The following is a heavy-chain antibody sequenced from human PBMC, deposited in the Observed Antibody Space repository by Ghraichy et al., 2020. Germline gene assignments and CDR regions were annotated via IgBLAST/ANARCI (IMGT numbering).Heavy chain of an antibody. D-gene: IGHD1-26*01. CDR2: IYYSGST. Sequence: SETLSLTCTVSGGSFSSGGYYWSWIRQRPGKGLEWIGYIYYSGSTYYNPSLKSRVTISADTSKNQFSLKLSSVTAADTAVYYCARCGSARGYFQHWGQGTLVTVSS. CDR3: ARCGSARGYFQH. CDR1: GGSFSSGGYY. V-gene: IGHV4-31*03. J-gene: IGHJ1*01.